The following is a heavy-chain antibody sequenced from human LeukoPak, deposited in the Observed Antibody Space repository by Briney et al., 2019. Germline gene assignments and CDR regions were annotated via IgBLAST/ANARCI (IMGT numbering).Heavy chain of an antibody. J-gene: IGHJ4*02. V-gene: IGHV3-53*01. D-gene: IGHD4-17*01. Sequence: PGGSLSLSCAASGFPFSSNYMNWVRQAPGKGLEWVSVIYSSGSTYYADSVKGRFTISRDNSKNTLYLQMNSLRAEDTAVYYCARDLYGVSHDYWGQGTLVTVSS. CDR1: GFPFSSNY. CDR3: ARDLYGVSHDY. CDR2: IYSSGST.